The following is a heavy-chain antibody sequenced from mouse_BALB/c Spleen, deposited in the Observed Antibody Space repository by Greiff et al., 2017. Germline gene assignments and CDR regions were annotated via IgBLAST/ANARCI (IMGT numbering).Heavy chain of an antibody. CDR3: ARKGAMITAGAMDY. V-gene: IGHV1-80*01. Sequence: QVQLQQSGAELVRPWSSVKIPCKASGYAFSSYWMNWVKQRPGQGLEWIGQIYPGDGDTNYNGKFKGKATLTADKSSSTAYMQLSSLTSEDSAVYFCARKGAMITAGAMDYWGQGTSVTVSS. D-gene: IGHD2-4*01. CDR2: IYPGDGDT. J-gene: IGHJ4*01. CDR1: GYAFSSYW.